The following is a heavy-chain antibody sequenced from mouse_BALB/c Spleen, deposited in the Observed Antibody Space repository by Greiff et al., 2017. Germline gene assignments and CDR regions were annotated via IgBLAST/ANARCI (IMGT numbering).Heavy chain of an antibody. CDR3: AKGITTATKSAWFAY. D-gene: IGHD1-2*01. Sequence: VQLKESGPDLVKPSQSLSLTCTDTGYSITSGYSWHWIRQFPGNKLEWMGYIHYSGSTNYNPSLKSRISITRDTSKNQFFLQLNSVTTEDTATYYCAKGITTATKSAWFAYWGQGTLVTVSA. CDR1: GYSITSGYS. CDR2: IHYSGST. V-gene: IGHV3-1*02. J-gene: IGHJ3*01.